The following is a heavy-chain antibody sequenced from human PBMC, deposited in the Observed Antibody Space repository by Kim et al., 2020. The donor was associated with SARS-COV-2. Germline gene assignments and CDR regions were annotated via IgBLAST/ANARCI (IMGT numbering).Heavy chain of an antibody. D-gene: IGHD2-21*02. CDR1: GFTFSSYA. CDR2: ISSNGGST. Sequence: GGSLRLSCSASGFTFSSYAMHWVRQAPGRGLEYVSAISSNGGSTYYADSVKGRFTISRDNSKNTLYLQMSSLRAEDTAVYYCVKDGAGPLARLPYYYYYYGMDVWGQGTTVTVSS. J-gene: IGHJ6*02. V-gene: IGHV3-64D*09. CDR3: VKDGAGPLARLPYYYYYYGMDV.